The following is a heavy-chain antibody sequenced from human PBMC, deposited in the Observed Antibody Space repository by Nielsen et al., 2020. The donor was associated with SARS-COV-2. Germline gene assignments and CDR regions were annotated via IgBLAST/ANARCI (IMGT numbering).Heavy chain of an antibody. CDR3: ARGGGRSCRGASCSRY. J-gene: IGHJ4*02. CDR1: GASSSGYF. V-gene: IGHV4-34*01. Sequence: SETLSLTCAVYGASSSGYFLTWIRQLPGKGLEWIGEVNRDVVTDYNPSLRSRVTISADASKKQFSLKLTSVTAADTAVYYCARGGGRSCRGASCSRYWGQGTLVTVSS. D-gene: IGHD2-15*01. CDR2: VNRDVVT.